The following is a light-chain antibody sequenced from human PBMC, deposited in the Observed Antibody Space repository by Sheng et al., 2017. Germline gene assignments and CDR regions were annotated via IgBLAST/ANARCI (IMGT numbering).Light chain of an antibody. CDR2: AAS. CDR3: QKSDTTPLT. CDR1: QSINIF. V-gene: IGKV1-39*01. J-gene: IGKJ3*01. Sequence: DIQMAQSPSSLSASVGVRVTITCRASQSINIFLHWYRQRPGEAPELLIYAASNLHSGVPSRFSGSGSGTEFTLTIASLQPEDFATYFCQKSDTTPLTFGPGT.